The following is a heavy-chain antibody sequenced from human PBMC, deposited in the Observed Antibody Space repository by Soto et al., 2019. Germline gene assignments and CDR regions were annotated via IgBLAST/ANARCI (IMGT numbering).Heavy chain of an antibody. Sequence: QVQLVQSGAEVKKPGASVKLSCRTSGYTFTHYYIHWVRQAPGQGLEWLGIINPASGSTNYAQDFQGRVTLTMDTSTTTVYMDLGGLRAEGTAIFYCARDLAAGDHWGQGTLVTVSS. D-gene: IGHD6-13*01. CDR1: GYTFTHYY. CDR2: INPASGST. CDR3: ARDLAAGDH. V-gene: IGHV1-46*01. J-gene: IGHJ4*02.